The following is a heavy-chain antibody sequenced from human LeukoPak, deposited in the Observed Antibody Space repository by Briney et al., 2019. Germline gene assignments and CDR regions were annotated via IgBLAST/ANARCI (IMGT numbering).Heavy chain of an antibody. Sequence: PGRSLRLSCAASGFTFSSYGMHWVRQAPGKGLEWVAVISYDGSNKYYADSVKGRFTISRDNSKNTLYLQMNSLRAEDTAVYYCAKSGYSSSWYGGSDDYWGQGTLVTVSS. CDR3: AKSGYSSSWYGGSDDY. D-gene: IGHD6-13*01. CDR1: GFTFSSYG. V-gene: IGHV3-30*18. J-gene: IGHJ4*02. CDR2: ISYDGSNK.